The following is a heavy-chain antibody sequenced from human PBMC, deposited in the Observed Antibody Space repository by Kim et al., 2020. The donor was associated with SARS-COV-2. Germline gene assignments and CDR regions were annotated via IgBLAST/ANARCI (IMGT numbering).Heavy chain of an antibody. CDR2: IYYSGST. CDR1: GGSISSSSYY. V-gene: IGHV4-39*01. J-gene: IGHJ4*02. CDR3: ARHGLGYSYVYRFSSPTFDPFFDY. D-gene: IGHD5-18*01. Sequence: SETLSLTCTVSGGSISSSSYYWGWIRQPPGKGLEWIGSIYYSGSTYYNPSLKSRVTISVDTSKNQFSLKLSSVTAADTAVYYCARHGLGYSYVYRFSSPTFDPFFDYWGQGTLVTVSS.